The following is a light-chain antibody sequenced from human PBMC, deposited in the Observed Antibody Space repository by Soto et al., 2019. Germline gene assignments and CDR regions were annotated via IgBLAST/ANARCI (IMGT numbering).Light chain of an antibody. Sequence: EIVLTQSPGTLSLSPGERATLSCRASQSVSSNYLAWYQRKPGQAPRLLIYGASSRAIDIPNRFSGSGSGTDFTLTITRLEPEDFAVDYCQQYGSAPPTFGQGIKVEI. J-gene: IGKJ1*01. CDR2: GAS. CDR3: QQYGSAPPT. CDR1: QSVSSNY. V-gene: IGKV3-20*01.